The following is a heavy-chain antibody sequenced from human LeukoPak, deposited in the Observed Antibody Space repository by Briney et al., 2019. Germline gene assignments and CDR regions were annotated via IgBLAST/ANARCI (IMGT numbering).Heavy chain of an antibody. V-gene: IGHV3-9*01. Sequence: GGSLRLSCAASGFTFDDDAMHWVRQAPGKGLEWVAGISWNSGSIGYADSVKGRFTTSRDNAKNSLYLQMNSLRPEDTALYYCAKDLRSMIVVGGFNHWGQGTLVTVSS. CDR3: AKDLRSMIVVGGFNH. CDR1: GFTFDDDA. CDR2: ISWNSGSI. D-gene: IGHD3-22*01. J-gene: IGHJ4*02.